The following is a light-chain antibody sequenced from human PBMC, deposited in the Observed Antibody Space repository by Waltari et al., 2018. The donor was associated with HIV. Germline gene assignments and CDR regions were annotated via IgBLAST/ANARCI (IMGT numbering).Light chain of an antibody. CDR2: RDN. Sequence: QSVLTQPPSASGTPGQRVTISCSGSSFNVGRNFVSWYQQVPGTAPKVLIFRDNQRPSGVPDRFSGSKSGASASLAMSGLRSEDEADYYCAAWDDSLSGSYVFGPGTKVTVL. J-gene: IGLJ1*01. V-gene: IGLV1-47*01. CDR1: SFNVGRNF. CDR3: AAWDDSLSGSYV.